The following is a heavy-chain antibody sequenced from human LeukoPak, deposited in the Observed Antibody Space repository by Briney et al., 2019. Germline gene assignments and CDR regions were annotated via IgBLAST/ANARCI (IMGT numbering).Heavy chain of an antibody. CDR2: INPNSGGT. CDR1: GYTFTGYY. CDR3: ASPSPPFYYYYMDV. Sequence: ASVKVSCKASGYTFTGYYMHWVRQAPGQGLEWMGWINPNSGGTNYAQKFQGRVTMTRDTSISTAYMELSRLRSDDTAVYYCASPSPPFYYYYMDVWGKGTTVTVSS. J-gene: IGHJ6*03. V-gene: IGHV1-2*02.